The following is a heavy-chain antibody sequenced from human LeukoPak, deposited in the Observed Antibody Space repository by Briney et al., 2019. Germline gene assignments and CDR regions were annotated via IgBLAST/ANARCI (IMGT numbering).Heavy chain of an antibody. CDR3: AKDLVDSSSWYPNMALHY. CDR1: GFTFSSYW. J-gene: IGHJ4*02. D-gene: IGHD6-13*01. Sequence: GGSMRLSCAASGFTFSSYWMHWVRQAPGKGLVWVSRINSDGSSTSYADSVKGRFTISRDNAKNTLYLQMNSLRAEDTAVYYCAKDLVDSSSWYPNMALHYWGQGTLVTVSS. V-gene: IGHV3-74*01. CDR2: INSDGSST.